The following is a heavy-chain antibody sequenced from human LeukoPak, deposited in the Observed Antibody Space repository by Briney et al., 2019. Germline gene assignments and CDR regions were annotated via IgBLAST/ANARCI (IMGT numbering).Heavy chain of an antibody. V-gene: IGHV3-7*01. CDR1: GFTFSSYW. CDR3: ARRGRIAAADTDWFDP. CDR2: IKQDGSEK. Sequence: PGGSLRLSCAASGFTFSSYWMSWVRQAPGKGLEWVANIKQDGSEKYYVDSVKGRFTISRDNAKNSLYLQMNSLRAEDTAVYYCARRGRIAAADTDWFDPWGQGTLVTVSS. D-gene: IGHD6-13*01. J-gene: IGHJ5*02.